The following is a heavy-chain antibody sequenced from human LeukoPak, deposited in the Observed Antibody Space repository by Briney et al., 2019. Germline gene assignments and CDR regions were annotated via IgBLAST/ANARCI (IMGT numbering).Heavy chain of an antibody. J-gene: IGHJ5*02. CDR2: INPNSGGT. CDR1: GYTFTGYY. CDR3: ARVYMGYCSSTSCSHWFDP. D-gene: IGHD2-2*01. V-gene: IGHV1-2*02. Sequence: ASVKVSCKASGYTFTGYYMHWVRQAPGQGLEWMGWINPNSGGTNYAQKFQGRVTMTRDTSISTAYMELSRLRSDDTAVYYCARVYMGYCSSTSCSHWFDPWGQGTLVTVSS.